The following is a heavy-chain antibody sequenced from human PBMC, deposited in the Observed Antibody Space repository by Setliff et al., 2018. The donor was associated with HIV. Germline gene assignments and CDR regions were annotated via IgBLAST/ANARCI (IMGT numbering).Heavy chain of an antibody. D-gene: IGHD3-10*01. CDR2: IWYDGSKK. Sequence: SLRLSCAVSGFTFSSHGMHWVRRAPGKGLECVANIWYDGSKKYYADSVKGRFTISRDNSENTLYLEMNNLRAEDTAVYYCARDTWYYSAKHLDVWGKGTTVTVSS. V-gene: IGHV3-33*01. CDR3: ARDTWYYSAKHLDV. J-gene: IGHJ6*04. CDR1: GFTFSSHG.